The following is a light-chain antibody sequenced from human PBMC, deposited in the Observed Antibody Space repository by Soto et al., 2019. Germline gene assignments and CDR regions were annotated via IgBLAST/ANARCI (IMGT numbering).Light chain of an antibody. CDR2: EVS. CDR1: SSDVGSYNL. J-gene: IGLJ1*01. V-gene: IGLV2-23*02. Sequence: QSALTQPASVSGSPGQSITISCTGTSSDVGSYNLVSWYQQHPGKAPKLMIYEVSKRPSGVTNHFSGSKSGNTASLTISGLQDEDEADYYCCSYTRTNTLYVFGTGTKVTVL. CDR3: CSYTRTNTLYV.